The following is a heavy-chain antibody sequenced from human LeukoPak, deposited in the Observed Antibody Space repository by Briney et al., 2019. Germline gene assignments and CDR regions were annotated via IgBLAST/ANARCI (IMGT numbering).Heavy chain of an antibody. D-gene: IGHD6-13*01. CDR2: ISSSSSYI. CDR3: ARDGTAVGINYDY. V-gene: IGHV3-21*04. J-gene: IGHJ4*02. CDR1: GFTFSSYN. Sequence: PGGSLRLSCAASGFTFSSYNMNWVRQAPGKGLEWVSSISSSSSYIYYADSVKGRFTISRDNAKNSLRLQMNSLRAEDTAVYYCARDGTAVGINYDYWGQGTLVTASS.